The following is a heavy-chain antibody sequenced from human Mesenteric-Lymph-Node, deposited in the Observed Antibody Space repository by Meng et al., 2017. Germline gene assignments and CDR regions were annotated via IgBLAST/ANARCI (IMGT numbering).Heavy chain of an antibody. CDR2: INHSGST. Sequence: AGTLCLTCAAYGSSFRGYYWSWVRQPPGKGLEWIGEINHSGSTNYNPSLKSRVTISVDTSKSQFSLKLSSVNAADTAVYYCGRVTMDSVVVVGANDAFDIWGQGTMVTVSS. J-gene: IGHJ3*02. V-gene: IGHV4-34*01. CDR3: GRVTMDSVVVVGANDAFDI. D-gene: IGHD2-15*01. CDR1: GSSFRGYY.